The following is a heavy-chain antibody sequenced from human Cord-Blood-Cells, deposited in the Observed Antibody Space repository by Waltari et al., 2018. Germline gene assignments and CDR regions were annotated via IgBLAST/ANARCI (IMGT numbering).Heavy chain of an antibody. Sequence: VQLVESGGGVVQPGRSLRLSCAASGFTFSSYAMHWVRQAPGKGLEWVAVISYYGSNKYYADSVKGRFTISRDNSKNTLYLQMNSLRAEDTAVYYCARDFSFGELNYWGQGTLVTVSS. CDR3: ARDFSFGELNY. CDR1: GFTFSSYA. CDR2: ISYYGSNK. D-gene: IGHD3-10*01. J-gene: IGHJ4*02. V-gene: IGHV3-30-3*01.